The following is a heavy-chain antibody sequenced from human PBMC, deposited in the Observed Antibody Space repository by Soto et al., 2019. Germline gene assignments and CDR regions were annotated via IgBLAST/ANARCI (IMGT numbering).Heavy chain of an antibody. D-gene: IGHD6-13*01. V-gene: IGHV3-33*01. CDR1: GFTFSSYG. CDR2: IWYDGSNK. CDR3: ARSAAAGTGRSWFDP. J-gene: IGHJ5*02. Sequence: QVQLVETGGGVVQPGRSLRLSCAASGFTFSSYGMHWVRQAPGKGLEWVAVIWYDGSNKYYADSVKGRFTISRDNSKNTRYLQMNSLRAEDTAVYYCARSAAAGTGRSWFDPWGQGTLVTVSS.